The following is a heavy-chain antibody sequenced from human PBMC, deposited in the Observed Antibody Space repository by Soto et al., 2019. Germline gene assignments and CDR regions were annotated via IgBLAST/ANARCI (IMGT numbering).Heavy chain of an antibody. D-gene: IGHD2-21*01. CDR1: GFIFSDHW. CDR2: IKSDGSAE. V-gene: IGHV3-7*03. Sequence: EVQLVESGGGLVQPGGSLRLSCAASGFIFSDHWMTWVRQAPGKGLEWLANIKSDGSAEFYVDSVKGRFTISRDNSKSLSYLQIKRLRVEDTAVYYCARGGVALHEGAYWGQGTQVTVSS. CDR3: ARGGVALHEGAY. J-gene: IGHJ4*02.